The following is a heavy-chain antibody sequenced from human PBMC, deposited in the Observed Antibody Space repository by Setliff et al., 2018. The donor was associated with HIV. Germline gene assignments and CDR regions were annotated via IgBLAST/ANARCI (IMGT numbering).Heavy chain of an antibody. Sequence: LRLSCVASGFSFSSYGMHWVRQAPGKGLEWLAFISYDETDKDYSDSVKGRFTISRDNSKNILWLQMSSLRPEDTAVYRCAKFHGLVAGKGDDYWGHGTLVTVSS. CDR1: GFSFSSYG. D-gene: IGHD6-19*01. CDR3: AKFHGLVAGKGDDY. J-gene: IGHJ4*01. CDR2: ISYDETDK. V-gene: IGHV3-30*18.